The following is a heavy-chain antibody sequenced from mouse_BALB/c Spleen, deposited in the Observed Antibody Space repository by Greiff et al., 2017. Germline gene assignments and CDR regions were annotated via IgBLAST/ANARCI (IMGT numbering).Heavy chain of an antibody. J-gene: IGHJ4*01. Sequence: QVQLQQSGPGLVAPSQSLSITCTVSGFSLTSYGVHWVRQPPGKGLAWLGVIWAGGSTNYNSALMSRLSISKDNSKGQVFLKMNSLQTDDTAMYYCAREGDYYAMDYWGQGTSVTVAS. CDR1: GFSLTSYG. CDR2: IWAGGST. CDR3: AREGDYYAMDY. V-gene: IGHV2-9*02.